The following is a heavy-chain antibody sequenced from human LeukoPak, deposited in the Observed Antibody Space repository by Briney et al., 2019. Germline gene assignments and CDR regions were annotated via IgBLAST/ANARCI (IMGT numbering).Heavy chain of an antibody. CDR2: IYTGGNT. V-gene: IGHV3-53*01. CDR3: AKGEMAAGRYYFDY. J-gene: IGHJ4*02. CDR1: GFTVDSNY. Sequence: GGSLRLSCAASGFTVDSNYLSWVRQAPGRGLEWVSTIYTGGNTYYADSVKGRFTISRDNSKNTLYLQMDSLRAEDTAIYYCAKGEMAAGRYYFDYWGQGTLVTVSS. D-gene: IGHD5-24*01.